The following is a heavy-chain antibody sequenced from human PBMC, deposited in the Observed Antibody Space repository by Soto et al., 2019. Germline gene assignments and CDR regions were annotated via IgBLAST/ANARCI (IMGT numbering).Heavy chain of an antibody. Sequence: TSETLSLTCTVSGGSISSSSDYWGWIRQPPGKGLEGIGSIYYSGSTYYNPSLKLRVTISVDTSKNRFSLKLSSVTAADTAVYYCARPSGEYYYGSGSHYHHYYYMDVWGKGTTVTVSS. CDR1: GGSISSSSDY. D-gene: IGHD3-10*01. CDR2: IYYSGST. CDR3: ARPSGEYYYGSGSHYHHYYYMDV. J-gene: IGHJ6*03. V-gene: IGHV4-39*01.